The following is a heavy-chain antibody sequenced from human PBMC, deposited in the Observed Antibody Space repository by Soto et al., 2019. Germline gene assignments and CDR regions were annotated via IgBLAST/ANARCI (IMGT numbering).Heavy chain of an antibody. Sequence: PGGSLRPSCAASGFTFSNYNMNWVRQAPGKRLEWVSSISGSSSYIYYADSLKGRFTISRDNAKNSLYLQMNTLRAEDTAVYYCARQINGDYTAFDIWGQGTLVTVSS. CDR3: ARQINGDYTAFDI. J-gene: IGHJ3*02. D-gene: IGHD4-17*01. V-gene: IGHV3-21*01. CDR1: GFTFSNYN. CDR2: ISGSSSYI.